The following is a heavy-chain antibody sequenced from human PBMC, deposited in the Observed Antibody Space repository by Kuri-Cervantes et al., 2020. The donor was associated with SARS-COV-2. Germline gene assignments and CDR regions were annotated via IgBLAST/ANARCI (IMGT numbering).Heavy chain of an antibody. Sequence: ASVKVSCKASGYTFTSYGISWVRQAPGQGLEWMGWISAYNGNTNYAQKLQGRVTMTTDTSTSTAYMELRSLRSDDTAVYYCAREAQKQWLVRGWFDPWGQGTLVTVSS. V-gene: IGHV1-18*01. CDR1: GYTFTSYG. CDR2: ISAYNGNT. D-gene: IGHD6-19*01. J-gene: IGHJ5*02. CDR3: AREAQKQWLVRGWFDP.